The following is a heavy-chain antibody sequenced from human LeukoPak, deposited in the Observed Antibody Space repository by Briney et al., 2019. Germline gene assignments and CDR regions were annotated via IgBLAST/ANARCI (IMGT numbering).Heavy chain of an antibody. CDR3: ASTVVDYFDY. Sequence: SETLSLTCTVSGGSISSGGYYWSWIRQHRGKGLEWIGYIYYSGSTYYNPSLKSRVTISVDTSKNQFSLKLSSVTAADTAVYYCASTVVDYFDYWGQGTLVTVSS. D-gene: IGHD4-23*01. CDR2: IYYSGST. J-gene: IGHJ4*02. CDR1: GGSISSGGYY. V-gene: IGHV4-31*03.